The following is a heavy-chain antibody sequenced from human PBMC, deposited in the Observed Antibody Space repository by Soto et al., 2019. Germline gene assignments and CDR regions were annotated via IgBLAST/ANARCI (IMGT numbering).Heavy chain of an antibody. CDR2: IYYSGST. J-gene: IGHJ4*02. CDR3: ARHLRDCSGGSCYSDYFDY. D-gene: IGHD2-15*01. CDR1: GGSISSYY. V-gene: IGHV4-59*08. Sequence: PSETLSLTCTVSGGSISSYYWSWIRQPPGKGLEWIGYIYYSGSTNYNPSLKSRVTISVDTSKNQFSLKLSSVTAADTAVYYCARHLRDCSGGSCYSDYFDYWGQGTLVTVSS.